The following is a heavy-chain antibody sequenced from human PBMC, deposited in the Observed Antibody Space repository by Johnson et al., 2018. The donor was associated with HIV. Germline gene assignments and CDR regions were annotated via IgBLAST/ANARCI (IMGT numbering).Heavy chain of an antibody. CDR3: ARDIFGYSSSSVPDAFDI. D-gene: IGHD6-6*01. V-gene: IGHV3-30*04. CDR1: GFTFSSYA. J-gene: IGHJ3*02. Sequence: QVQLVESGGGLVKPGGSLRLSCAASGFTFSSYAMHWVRQAPGKGLEWVAVISYDGSNKYYADSVKGRFTISRDNSKNTLYLQMNSLRAEDTAVYYCARDIFGYSSSSVPDAFDIWGQGTMVTVSS. CDR2: ISYDGSNK.